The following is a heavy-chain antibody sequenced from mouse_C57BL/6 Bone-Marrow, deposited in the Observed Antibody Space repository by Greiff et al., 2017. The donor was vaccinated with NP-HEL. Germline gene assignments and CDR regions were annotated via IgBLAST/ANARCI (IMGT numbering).Heavy chain of an antibody. J-gene: IGHJ2*01. V-gene: IGHV1-9*01. CDR1: GYTFTGYW. D-gene: IGHD1-1*01. CDR3: ARSGTVAPYYFDY. CDR2: ILPGSGST. Sequence: QVQLQQSGAELMKPGASVKLSCKATGYTFTGYWIEWVKQRPGHGLEWIGEILPGSGSTYYNEKFKGKSTFTADTSSNTTNMQLRSLTTKDYAIYYCARSGTVAPYYFDYWGQGTTLTVSS.